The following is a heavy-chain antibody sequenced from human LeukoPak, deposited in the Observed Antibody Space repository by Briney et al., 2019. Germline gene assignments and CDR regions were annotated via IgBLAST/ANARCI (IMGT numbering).Heavy chain of an antibody. CDR3: ARGGSSGWYLRYYGMDV. Sequence: GGSLRLSCAASGFTFSGSAMHWVRQAPGKGLEWVSAISGSGGSTYYADSVKGRFTISRDNSKNTLYLQMNSLRAEDTAVYYCARGGSSGWYLRYYGMDVWGQGTTVTVSS. CDR1: GFTFSGSA. J-gene: IGHJ6*02. CDR2: ISGSGGST. D-gene: IGHD6-19*01. V-gene: IGHV3-23*01.